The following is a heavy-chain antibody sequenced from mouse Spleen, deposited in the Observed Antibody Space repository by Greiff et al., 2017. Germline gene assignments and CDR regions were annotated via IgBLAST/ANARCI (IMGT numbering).Heavy chain of an antibody. V-gene: IGHV5-9-3*01. CDR1: GFTFSSYA. Sequence: EVQRVESGGGLVKPGGSLKLSCAASGFTFSSYAMSWVRQTPEKRLEWVATISSGGSYTYYPDSVKGRFTISRDNAKNTLYLQMSSLRSEDTAMYYCARLDYGSSYEGAMDYWGQGTSVTVSS. D-gene: IGHD1-1*01. J-gene: IGHJ4*01. CDR3: ARLDYGSSYEGAMDY. CDR2: ISSGGSYT.